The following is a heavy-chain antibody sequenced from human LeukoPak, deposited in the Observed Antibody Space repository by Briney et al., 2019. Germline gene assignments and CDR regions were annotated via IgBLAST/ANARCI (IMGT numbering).Heavy chain of an antibody. J-gene: IGHJ2*01. CDR3: ASYAKDIVVLPAASIYWYFDL. CDR2: INHSGST. CDR1: GGSFSGYY. D-gene: IGHD2-2*01. V-gene: IGHV4-34*01. Sequence: SETLSLTCAVYGGSFSGYYWSWIRQPPGKGLEWIGEINHSGSTNYNPSLKSRVTISVDTSKNQFSLKLSSGTAADTAVYYCASYAKDIVVLPAASIYWYFDLWGRGTLVTVSS.